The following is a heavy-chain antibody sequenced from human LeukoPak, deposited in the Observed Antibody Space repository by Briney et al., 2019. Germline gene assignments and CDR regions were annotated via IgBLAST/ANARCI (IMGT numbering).Heavy chain of an antibody. V-gene: IGHV3-53*01. J-gene: IGHJ4*02. D-gene: IGHD2/OR15-2a*01. CDR1: GFIVSSNH. Sequence: GGSLRLSCAASGFIVSSNHMSWVRQAPGKGLEWVSVIYSGGSTYYADSVKGRFTISRDNSKNTLYLQMNSLRAEDTAVYYCAKDLFSVSYYFDYWGQGTLVTVSS. CDR3: AKDLFSVSYYFDY. CDR2: IYSGGST.